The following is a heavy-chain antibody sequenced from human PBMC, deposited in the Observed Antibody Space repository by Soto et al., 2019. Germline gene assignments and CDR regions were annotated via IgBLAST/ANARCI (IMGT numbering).Heavy chain of an antibody. V-gene: IGHV3-23*01. CDR2: ITSSGGGT. Sequence: PGGSLGLSCAASGFTFSAYVMSWVRQAPGKWLEWVSSITSSGGGTYYADSVKGRFTVSRDNSQNTVSLQMNSLRDEDTAVFYCAKHTAAWGQGTLVTVSS. CDR1: GFTFSAYV. D-gene: IGHD6-13*01. CDR3: AKHTAA. J-gene: IGHJ4*02.